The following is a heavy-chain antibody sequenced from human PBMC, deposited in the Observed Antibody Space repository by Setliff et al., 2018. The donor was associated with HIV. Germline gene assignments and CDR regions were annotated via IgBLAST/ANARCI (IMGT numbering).Heavy chain of an antibody. CDR1: GYTFTGYY. J-gene: IGHJ4*02. CDR3: ATAPLRSGYDPTFDY. Sequence: GASVKVSCKASGYTFTGYYMHWVRQAPGQGLEWMGWINPNSGGTNYAQKFQGRVTMTRDTSISTAYMELSSLRSEDTAVYYCATAPLRSGYDPTFDYWGQGTLVTVSS. V-gene: IGHV1-2*02. D-gene: IGHD5-12*01. CDR2: INPNSGGT.